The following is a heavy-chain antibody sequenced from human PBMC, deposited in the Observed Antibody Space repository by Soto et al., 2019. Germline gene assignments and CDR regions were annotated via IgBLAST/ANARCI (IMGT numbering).Heavy chain of an antibody. CDR2: INPNSGGT. CDR3: ARFRSMATGYNWFDP. J-gene: IGHJ5*02. V-gene: IGHV1-2*04. CDR1: GYTFTGYY. Sequence: QVQLVQSGAEVKKPGASVKVSCKASGYTFTGYYMHWVRQAPGQGLEWMGWINPNSGGTNYAQKFQGWVTMTRDTSISTAYMELSRLRSDDTAVYYCARFRSMATGYNWFDPWGQGTLVTVSS. D-gene: IGHD5-12*01.